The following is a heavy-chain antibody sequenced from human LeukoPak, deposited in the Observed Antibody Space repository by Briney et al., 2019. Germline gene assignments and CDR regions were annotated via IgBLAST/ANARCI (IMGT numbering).Heavy chain of an antibody. V-gene: IGHV3-21*01. CDR1: GFTVSSNY. J-gene: IGHJ4*02. Sequence: TGGSLRLSCAASGFTVSSNYMSWVRQAPGKGLEWVSSISTSSSYMFYAASVKGRFTISRDNAKNSLYLQMNSLRADDTAVYYCARTTDYSSGFDYWGQGTLVTVSS. CDR2: ISTSSSYM. D-gene: IGHD6-19*01. CDR3: ARTTDYSSGFDY.